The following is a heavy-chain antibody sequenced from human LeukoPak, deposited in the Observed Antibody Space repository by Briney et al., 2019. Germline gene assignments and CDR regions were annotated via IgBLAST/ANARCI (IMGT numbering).Heavy chain of an antibody. CDR3: ARMGYRSGYYWNY. Sequence: ASVKVSCKASGYTFTGYYMHWVRQAPGQGLEWMGWINPNSGGTNYAQKFQGRVTMTRDTSISTAYMELSRLRSDDTAVYYCARMGYRSGYYWNYWGQGTLVTVSS. J-gene: IGHJ4*02. V-gene: IGHV1-2*02. CDR1: GYTFTGYY. CDR2: INPNSGGT. D-gene: IGHD3-22*01.